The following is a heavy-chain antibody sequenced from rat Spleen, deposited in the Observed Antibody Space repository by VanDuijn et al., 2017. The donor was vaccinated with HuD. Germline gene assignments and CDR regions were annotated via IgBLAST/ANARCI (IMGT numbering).Heavy chain of an antibody. CDR2: VSSDGINT. Sequence: EVQLVESGGGLVQPGRSLKLSCVASGFTFNNYWMTWIRQAPGKGLEWVASVSSDGINTYYPDSVKGRFTISRDNAKSTLYLQMDSLRSEDTATYYCTTGRNYCDGSHWGQGVMVTVSS. V-gene: IGHV5-31*01. CDR3: TTGRNYCDGSH. J-gene: IGHJ2*01. D-gene: IGHD1-12*02. CDR1: GFTFNNYW.